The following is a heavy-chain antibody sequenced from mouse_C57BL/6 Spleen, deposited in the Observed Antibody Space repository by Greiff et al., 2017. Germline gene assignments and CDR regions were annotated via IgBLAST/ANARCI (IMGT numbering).Heavy chain of an antibody. V-gene: IGHV3-8*01. D-gene: IGHD3-3*01. J-gene: IGHJ1*03. Sequence: EVQLQESGPGLAKPSQTLSLTCSVTGYSITSDYWNWIRKLPGNKLEYMGYISYSGSTYYNPSLKSRISITRDTSKNQYYLQLNSVTTEDTATYYCARWDHRRFDVWGTGTTVTVSS. CDR2: ISYSGST. CDR1: GYSITSDY. CDR3: ARWDHRRFDV.